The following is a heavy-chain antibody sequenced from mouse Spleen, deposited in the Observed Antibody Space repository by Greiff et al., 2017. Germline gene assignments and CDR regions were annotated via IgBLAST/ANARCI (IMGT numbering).Heavy chain of an antibody. Sequence: VQLQQPGAELVRPGSSVKLSCKASGYTFTSYWMHWVKQRPIQGLEWIGNIDPSDSETHYNQKFKDKATLTVDKSSSTAYMQLSSLTSEDSAVYYCAREGEGEVFDYWGQGTTLTVSS. CDR2: IDPSDSET. CDR1: GYTFTSYW. V-gene: IGHV1-52*01. CDR3: AREGEGEVFDY. J-gene: IGHJ2*01.